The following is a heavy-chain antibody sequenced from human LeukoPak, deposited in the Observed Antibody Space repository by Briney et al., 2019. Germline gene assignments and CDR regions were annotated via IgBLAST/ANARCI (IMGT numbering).Heavy chain of an antibody. D-gene: IGHD2-2*03. Sequence: PGGSLRLPCAASGFTFSSYAMSWVPQAPGKGLEWVSAISGSGPYTFYTDSVKGRFTISRDSSKNTLYLQMNSLRAEDTALYYCAKHGYCSGISCFFDFWGQGTQVTVSS. CDR1: GFTFSSYA. CDR3: AKHGYCSGISCFFDF. CDR2: ISGSGPYT. J-gene: IGHJ4*02. V-gene: IGHV3-23*01.